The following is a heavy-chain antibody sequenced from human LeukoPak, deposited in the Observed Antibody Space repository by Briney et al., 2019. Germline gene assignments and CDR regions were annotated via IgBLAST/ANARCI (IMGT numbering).Heavy chain of an antibody. CDR3: ARGCTIFGVVYLKYYFDY. CDR1: GFTFSSYW. J-gene: IGHJ4*02. CDR2: IKQDGSEK. V-gene: IGHV3-7*01. Sequence: GGSLRLSCAASGFTFSSYWMTWVRQAPGKGLEWVASIKQDGSEKYYVDSVKGRFTISRDNAKNSLYLQMNSLRAEDTAVYYCARGCTIFGVVYLKYYFDYWGQGTLVTVS. D-gene: IGHD3-3*01.